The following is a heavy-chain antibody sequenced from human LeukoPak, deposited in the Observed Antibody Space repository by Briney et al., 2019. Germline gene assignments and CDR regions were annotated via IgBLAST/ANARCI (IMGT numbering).Heavy chain of an antibody. CDR1: GGSIRSSSYY. V-gene: IGHV4-39*07. CDR3: ARVGKYYYDRTGAFDI. J-gene: IGHJ3*02. D-gene: IGHD3-22*01. Sequence: SETLSLTCTVSGGSIRSSSYYWGWIRQPPGKGLEWIASIYYSGSTYYNPSLKSRVTISVDTSKNQFSLRLSSVTAADTAIYYCARVGKYYYDRTGAFDIWGQGTMVTVSS. CDR2: IYYSGST.